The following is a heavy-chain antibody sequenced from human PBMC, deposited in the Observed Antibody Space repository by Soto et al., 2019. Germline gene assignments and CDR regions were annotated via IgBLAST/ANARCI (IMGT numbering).Heavy chain of an antibody. CDR3: AKSGDGYYDSSGYFDY. Sequence: VGSLRLSCAASGFTFSSYAMSWVRQAPGKGLEWVSAISGSGGSTYYADSVKGRFTISRDNSKNTLYLQMNSLRAEDTAVYYCAKSGDGYYDSSGYFDYWGQGTLVTVSS. CDR2: ISGSGGST. D-gene: IGHD3-22*01. V-gene: IGHV3-23*01. J-gene: IGHJ4*02. CDR1: GFTFSSYA.